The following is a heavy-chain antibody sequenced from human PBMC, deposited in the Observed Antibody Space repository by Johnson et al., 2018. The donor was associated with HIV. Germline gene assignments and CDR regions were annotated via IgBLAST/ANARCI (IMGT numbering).Heavy chain of an antibody. CDR3: AGAYYYDSSGYYDAFDI. V-gene: IGHV3-30-3*01. Sequence: QVQLVESGGGVVQPGRSLRLSCAASGFTFSSYPMHWVRQAPGKGLEWMAFISYDGSNKYYADSVKGRFTISRDNSKNTLYLQMNSLRAEDTAVYYCAGAYYYDSSGYYDAFDIWGQGTMVTVSS. CDR2: ISYDGSNK. J-gene: IGHJ3*02. CDR1: GFTFSSYP. D-gene: IGHD3-22*01.